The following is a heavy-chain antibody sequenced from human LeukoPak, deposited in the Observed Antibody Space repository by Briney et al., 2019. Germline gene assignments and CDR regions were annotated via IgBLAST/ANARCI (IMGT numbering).Heavy chain of an antibody. D-gene: IGHD5-18*01. CDR1: GYSINRGYY. CDR2: IYHSGNT. Sequence: PSETLSLTCSVSGYSINRGYYWGWVRQPPGKGLEWIANIYHSGNTSYNPSLKSRVTISVDTSKNQFSLKLSSVTAADTAVYYCAREGGYSYGYWGYWGQGTLVTVSS. J-gene: IGHJ4*02. V-gene: IGHV4-38-2*02. CDR3: AREGGYSYGYWGY.